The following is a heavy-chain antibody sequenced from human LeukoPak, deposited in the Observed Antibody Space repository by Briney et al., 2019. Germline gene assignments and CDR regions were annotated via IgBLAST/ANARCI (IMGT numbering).Heavy chain of an antibody. CDR2: ISYDGSNK. D-gene: IGHD5-12*01. CDR3: AREPRGYSGYDFVY. J-gene: IGHJ4*02. CDR1: GFTFTTYS. V-gene: IGHV3-30-3*01. Sequence: GGSLRLSCAASGFTFTTYSMNWVRQAPGKGLEWVAVISYDGSNKYYADSVKGRFTISRDNSKNTLYLQMNSLRAEDTAVYYCAREPRGYSGYDFVYWGQGTLVTVSS.